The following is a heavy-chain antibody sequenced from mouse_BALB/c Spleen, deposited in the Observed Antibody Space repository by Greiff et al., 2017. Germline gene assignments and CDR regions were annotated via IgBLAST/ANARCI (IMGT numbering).Heavy chain of an antibody. CDR3: ALIYYGSSSHYFDY. V-gene: IGHV1-63*02. Sequence: QVQLQQSGAELVRPGTSVKISCKASGYTFTNYWLGWVKQRPGDGLEWIGDIYPGGGYTNYNEKFKGKATLTADTSSSTAYMQLSSLTSEDSAVYFCALIYYGSSSHYFDYWGQGTTLTVSS. CDR1: GYTFTNYW. D-gene: IGHD1-1*01. CDR2: IYPGGGYT. J-gene: IGHJ2*01.